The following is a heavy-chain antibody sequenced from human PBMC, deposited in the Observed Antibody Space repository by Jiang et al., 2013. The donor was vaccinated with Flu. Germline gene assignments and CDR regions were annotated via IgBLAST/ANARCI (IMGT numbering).Heavy chain of an antibody. Sequence: VSCKASGGTLSNFVINWVRQAPGQGLEWLGRIIPVPDMSNYAQNFQGRLKFSADTSTSTVYMELNTLRSDDTAFYYCAKEEPAGPLAITGGGFHVWGQGTLVTVSS. CDR1: GGTLSNFV. D-gene: IGHD1-14*01. CDR2: IIPVPDMS. V-gene: IGHV1-69*04. J-gene: IGHJ4*02. CDR3: AKEEPAGPLAITGGGFHV.